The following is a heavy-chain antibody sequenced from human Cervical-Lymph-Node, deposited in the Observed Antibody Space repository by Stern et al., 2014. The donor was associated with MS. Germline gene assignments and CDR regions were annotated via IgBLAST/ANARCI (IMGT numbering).Heavy chain of an antibody. CDR3: AKVIRGYDYGTFHGMDV. CDR1: GFTFGSFA. V-gene: IGHV3-30*01. D-gene: IGHD5-18*01. Sequence: QVQLVQSGGGVVQPGRSLRLSCAASGFTFGSFAMHWVRQAPGKGLEWVTAISSDGIDGTKKYYADSVKGRFTISRDNSRKTLFLQMNSLRAEDTAVYYCAKVIRGYDYGTFHGMDVWGRGTTVTV. CDR2: ISSDGIDGTKK. J-gene: IGHJ6*02.